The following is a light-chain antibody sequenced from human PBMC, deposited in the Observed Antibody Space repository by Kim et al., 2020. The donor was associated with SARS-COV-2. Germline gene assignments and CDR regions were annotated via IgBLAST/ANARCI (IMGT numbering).Light chain of an antibody. CDR3: QQYASSPRT. CDR1: QSVGNNY. V-gene: IGKV3-20*01. Sequence: EIVLTQFPGTLSLSPGESATLPCRASQSVGNNYLAWFHQKPGQAPRVLIYGASSRAPGIPDRFAGCGSGTDFTLTISRLEPEDFAVYYCQQYASSPRTFGQGTKVDIK. J-gene: IGKJ1*01. CDR2: GAS.